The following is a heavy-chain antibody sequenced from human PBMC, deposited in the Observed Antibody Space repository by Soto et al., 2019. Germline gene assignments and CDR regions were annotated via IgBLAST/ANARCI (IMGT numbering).Heavy chain of an antibody. CDR1: GFSLTSPGMC. Sequence: SGPTLVNPTETLTLTCTFSGFSLTSPGMCVSWIRQSPGKALEWLALIERDDDDKYYSTSLKTRLTISKDTRKNQVVLTMANMEPADTATYYCARSIKGPRRFNGMDVWGQGTTVTVSS. CDR3: ARSIKGPRRFNGMDV. D-gene: IGHD1-20*01. CDR2: IERDDDDK. J-gene: IGHJ6*02. V-gene: IGHV2-70*13.